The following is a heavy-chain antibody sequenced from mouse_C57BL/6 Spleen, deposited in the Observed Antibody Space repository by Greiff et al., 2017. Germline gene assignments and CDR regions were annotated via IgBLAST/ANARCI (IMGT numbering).Heavy chain of an antibody. J-gene: IGHJ4*01. CDR1: GYTFTDYY. CDR2: INPNNGGT. Sequence: VQLQQSGPELVKPGASVKISCKASGYTFTDYYMNWVKQSHGKSLEWIGDINPNNGGTSYSQKFKGKATLTVDKSSSTAYMELRSLTSEDSAVYYCARGEAMDYWGQGTSVTVSS. CDR3: ARGEAMDY. V-gene: IGHV1-26*01.